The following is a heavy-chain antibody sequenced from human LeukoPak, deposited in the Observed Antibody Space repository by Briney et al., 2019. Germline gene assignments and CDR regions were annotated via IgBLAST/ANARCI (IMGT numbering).Heavy chain of an antibody. D-gene: IGHD5-12*01. CDR3: ASKMRVATYLDAFDI. V-gene: IGHV4-39*07. J-gene: IGHJ3*02. CDR1: GGSISSSSYY. CDR2: IYHSGST. Sequence: SETLSLTCTVSGGSISSSSYYWGWIRQPPGKGLEWIGEIYHSGSTNYNPSLKSRVTISVDKSKNQFSLKLSSVTAADTAVYYCASKMRVATYLDAFDIWGQGTMVTVSS.